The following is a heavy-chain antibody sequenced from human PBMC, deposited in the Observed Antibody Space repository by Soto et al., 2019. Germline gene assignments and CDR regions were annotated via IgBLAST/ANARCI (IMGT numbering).Heavy chain of an antibody. Sequence: IRQPPGKGLEWIGYIYYSGSTNYNPSLKSRVTISVDTSKNQFSLKLSSVTAADTAVYYCARVAVPAAIGWFDPWGQGTLVTVS. CDR2: IYYSGST. D-gene: IGHD2-2*01. V-gene: IGHV4-59*01. J-gene: IGHJ5*02. CDR3: ARVAVPAAIGWFDP.